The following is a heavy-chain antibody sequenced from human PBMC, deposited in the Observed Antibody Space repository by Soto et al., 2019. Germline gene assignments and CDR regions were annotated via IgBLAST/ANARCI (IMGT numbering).Heavy chain of an antibody. CDR3: TTDKDGWDYYFYGMDV. CDR2: IKSKADGGTT. Sequence: PGGSLRLSCAASGFTFTNAWMSWVRQAPGKGLEWVGRIKSKADGGTTDYAAPVKGRFTISRDDSKNTLYLQVNSLKTEDTAVYYCTTDKDGWDYYFYGMDVWGQGTTVTVSS. CDR1: GFTFTNAW. J-gene: IGHJ6*02. D-gene: IGHD1-26*01. V-gene: IGHV3-15*01.